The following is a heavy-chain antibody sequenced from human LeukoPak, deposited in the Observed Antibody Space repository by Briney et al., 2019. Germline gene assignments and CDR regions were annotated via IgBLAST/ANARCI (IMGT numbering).Heavy chain of an antibody. CDR2: MNPNSGNT. Sequence: ASVKVSCKASGYTFTSYDINWVRQATGQGLEWMGWMNPNSGNTGYAQNFQGRVTMTRDTSIDTAYMELTSLRYEDTAVYYCARDYYGSKSSSFDPWGQGTLVTVSS. D-gene: IGHD3-10*01. J-gene: IGHJ5*02. CDR3: ARDYYGSKSSSFDP. V-gene: IGHV1-8*02. CDR1: GYTFTSYD.